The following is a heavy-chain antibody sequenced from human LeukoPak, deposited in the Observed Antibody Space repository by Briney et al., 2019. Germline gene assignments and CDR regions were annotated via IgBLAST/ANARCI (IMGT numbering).Heavy chain of an antibody. CDR1: GGSFSGYY. D-gene: IGHD5-18*01. CDR2: INHSGST. CDR3: ARSRDTAMPTDY. V-gene: IGHV4-34*01. Sequence: SETLSLTCAVYGGSFSGYYWSWIRQPPGKGQEWIGEINHSGSTSYNPSLKSRVTISVDTSKNQFSLKLSSVTAADTAVYYCARSRDTAMPTDYWGQGTLVTVSS. J-gene: IGHJ4*02.